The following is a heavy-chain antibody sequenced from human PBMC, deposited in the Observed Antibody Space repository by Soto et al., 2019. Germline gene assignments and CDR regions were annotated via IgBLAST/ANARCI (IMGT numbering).Heavy chain of an antibody. CDR1: GGSIRSDGFY. V-gene: IGHV4-31*03. CDR3: ARGPKNLGGSFYYGMDV. CDR2: IYYSGST. Sequence: SETLSLTCTVSGGSIRSDGFYWTWVRHPPGKGLEWVGFIYYSGSTYYNPSLKSRLTISMDSSRNQFFLRLSSVTAADMAVYYCARGPKNLGGSFYYGMDVWGQGTTVTVSS. J-gene: IGHJ6*02.